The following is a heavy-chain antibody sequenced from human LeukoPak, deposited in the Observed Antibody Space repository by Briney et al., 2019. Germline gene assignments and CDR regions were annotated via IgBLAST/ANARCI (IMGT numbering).Heavy chain of an antibody. CDR1: GFTFSSFT. V-gene: IGHV3-48*02. Sequence: PGGSLRLSCAASGFTFSSFTMNWVRQAPGKGLEWVSTVSDTGNIHYLDSVKGRFTISRDNAKNSLYLQMNSLRDEDTAVYYCARDGLHTAHFDYWGQGTLVTVSS. J-gene: IGHJ4*02. CDR2: VSDTGNI. CDR3: ARDGLHTAHFDY. D-gene: IGHD5-18*01.